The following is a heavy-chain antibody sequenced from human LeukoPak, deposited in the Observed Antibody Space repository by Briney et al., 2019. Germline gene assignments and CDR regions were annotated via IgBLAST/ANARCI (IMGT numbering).Heavy chain of an antibody. CDR3: PRLFQNHCSSTSCTFDY. CDR1: GFTFSSYA. V-gene: IGHV3-30-3*01. Sequence: GRSLRLSCAASGFTFSSYAMHWVRQAPGKGLEWVAFISYDGSNKYYADSVKGRFTISRDNSKNTLYLQMNSLSAEDTSVYYCPRLFQNHCSSTSCTFDYSGQGNLVTASS. D-gene: IGHD2-2*01. CDR2: ISYDGSNK. J-gene: IGHJ4*02.